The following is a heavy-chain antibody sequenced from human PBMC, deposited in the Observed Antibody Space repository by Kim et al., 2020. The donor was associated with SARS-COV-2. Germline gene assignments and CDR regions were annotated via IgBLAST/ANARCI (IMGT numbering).Heavy chain of an antibody. J-gene: IGHJ5*02. D-gene: IGHD2-8*01. CDR1: GFTFSSYA. CDR2: ISGSGGSP. V-gene: IGHV3-23*01. Sequence: GGSLRLSCAASGFTFSSYAMSWVRQAPGKGLEWVSAISGSGGSPYSADSVKGRFPISRDNSTNPLSLPLPRLSAEDPAVSSCATSVVMVYAIRFSSWGQG. CDR3: ATSVVMVYAIRFSS.